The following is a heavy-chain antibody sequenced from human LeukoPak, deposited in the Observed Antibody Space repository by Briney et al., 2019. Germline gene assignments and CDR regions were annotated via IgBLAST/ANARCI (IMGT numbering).Heavy chain of an antibody. CDR2: IKQDGSEK. D-gene: IGHD6-13*01. Sequence: GGSLRLSCAASGFTFSSYWMSWVRQAPGKGLKWVANIKQDGSEKYYVDSVKGRFTISRDNAKDSLYLQMNSLRAEDTAVYYCARRRGGGAAGKDWFDPWGQGTLVTVSS. V-gene: IGHV3-7*03. CDR1: GFTFSSYW. J-gene: IGHJ5*02. CDR3: ARRRGGGAAGKDWFDP.